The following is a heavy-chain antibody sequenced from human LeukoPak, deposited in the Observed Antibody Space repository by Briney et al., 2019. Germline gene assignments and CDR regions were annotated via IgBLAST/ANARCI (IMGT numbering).Heavy chain of an antibody. V-gene: IGHV4-30-4*01. CDR1: GGSISSGDYY. CDR2: IYYRGST. Sequence: SETLSLTCTVSGGSISSGDYYWSWNRQPPGKGLEWIGYIYYRGSTYYNPSLKSRVTVSIDTSKNHFYLKLSSVTAADTAVYYCGGYGNYAENAFYIWGQGTMVTVSS. J-gene: IGHJ3*02. CDR3: GGYGNYAENAFYI. D-gene: IGHD4-11*01.